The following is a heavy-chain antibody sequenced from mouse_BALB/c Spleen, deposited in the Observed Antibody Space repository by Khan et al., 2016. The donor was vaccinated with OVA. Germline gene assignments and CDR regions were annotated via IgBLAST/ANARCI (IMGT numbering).Heavy chain of an antibody. Sequence: QVQLKESGPGLVQPSQSLSITCTVSGFSLSSYGVHWVRQSPGKGLEWLGVIWSGGRTDCNAAFISRLNISKDNSKSQVFFKMNSLQTNDSAIYYCARGGLPFAYWGQGTLVTVSA. V-gene: IGHV2-2*02. CDR2: IWSGGRT. CDR3: ARGGLPFAY. D-gene: IGHD2-13*01. CDR1: GFSLSSYG. J-gene: IGHJ3*01.